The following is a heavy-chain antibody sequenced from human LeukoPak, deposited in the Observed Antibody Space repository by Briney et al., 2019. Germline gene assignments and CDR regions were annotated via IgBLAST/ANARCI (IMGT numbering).Heavy chain of an antibody. CDR3: ARQKFSGYCSGGSCPFDP. Sequence: GESLKISCKGSGYSFASYWIAWVRQMPGKGLEWMGIIYPGDSDNRYSPSFQGQVTISADKSISTAYLQWSSLKASDTAMYYCARQKFSGYCSGGSCPFDPWGQGTLVTVSS. V-gene: IGHV5-51*01. D-gene: IGHD2-15*01. CDR2: IYPGDSDN. CDR1: GYSFASYW. J-gene: IGHJ5*02.